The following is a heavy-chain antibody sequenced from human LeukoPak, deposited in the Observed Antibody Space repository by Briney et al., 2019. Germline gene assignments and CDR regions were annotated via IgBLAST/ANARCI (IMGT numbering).Heavy chain of an antibody. CDR1: GGSSSSYY. Sequence: SETLSLTCTVSGGSSSSYYWSWIRQPAGKGLEWIGRVYTSGNTNYNPSLKSRVTMSVDTSKNQFSLKVTSVTAADTAVYYCARTLTPGNWFDPWGQGTLVTVSS. D-gene: IGHD3-9*01. CDR2: VYTSGNT. J-gene: IGHJ5*02. CDR3: ARTLTPGNWFDP. V-gene: IGHV4-4*07.